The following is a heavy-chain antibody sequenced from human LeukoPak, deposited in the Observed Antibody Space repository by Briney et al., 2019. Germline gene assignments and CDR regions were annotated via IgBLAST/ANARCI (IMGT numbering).Heavy chain of an antibody. J-gene: IGHJ6*02. CDR2: IIPIFGTA. V-gene: IGHV1-69*13. CDR3: ARDGSGYCSSTSCYWEDYYYYYGMDV. D-gene: IGHD2-2*01. CDR1: GGTFSSYA. Sequence: SVKVSCKASGGTFSSYAISWVRQAPGQGLEWMGGIIPIFGTANYAQKFQGRVTITADESTSTAYMELSSLRSEDTAVYYCARDGSGYCSSTSCYWEDYYYYYGMDVWGQGTTVTVSS.